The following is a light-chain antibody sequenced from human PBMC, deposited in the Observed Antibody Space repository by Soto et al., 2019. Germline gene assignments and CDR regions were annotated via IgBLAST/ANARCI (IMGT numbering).Light chain of an antibody. Sequence: TQSPATLSVSPGDRATLSCRASQSINSNLAWYQQQPGQAPRLLIYGTSSRATGIPDRFSGSGSGTDFTLTISRLEPEDFAVYYCQQYGSSITFGQGTRLEIK. J-gene: IGKJ5*01. CDR1: QSINSN. CDR3: QQYGSSIT. CDR2: GTS. V-gene: IGKV3-20*01.